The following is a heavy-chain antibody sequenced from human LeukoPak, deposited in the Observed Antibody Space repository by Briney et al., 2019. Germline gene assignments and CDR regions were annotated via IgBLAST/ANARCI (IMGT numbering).Heavy chain of an antibody. CDR2: ISGSGGST. V-gene: IGHV3-23*01. Sequence: GGSLRLSCTVSGFIFSSYTMNWVRQAPGKGLEWVSAISGSGGSTYYADSVKGRFTISRDNSKNTAFLQMKNLRDEDTAVYYCATRDFDFWGQGTLVTVSS. CDR1: GFIFSSYT. CDR3: ATRDFDF. J-gene: IGHJ4*02.